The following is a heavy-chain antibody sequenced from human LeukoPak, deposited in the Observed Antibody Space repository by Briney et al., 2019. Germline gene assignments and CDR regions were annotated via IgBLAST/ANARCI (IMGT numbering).Heavy chain of an antibody. CDR2: MNPDSGAT. CDR1: GYTFTGFY. D-gene: IGHD2-2*01. CDR3: ARRDFADQLDS. J-gene: IGHJ4*02. V-gene: IGHV1-2*02. Sequence: VASVKVSCKTSGYTFTGFYLHWVRQAPGHGLEWMGWMNPDSGATNYAQKFQGRVTLTRDTSINTGYMELTGLTSDDTAVYYCARRDFADQLDSWGQGSLVIVSS.